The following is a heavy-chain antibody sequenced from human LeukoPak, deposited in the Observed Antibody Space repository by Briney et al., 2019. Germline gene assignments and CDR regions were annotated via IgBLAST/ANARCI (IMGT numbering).Heavy chain of an antibody. Sequence: PSETLSLTCTVSGYSISSGYYWGWIRQPPGKGLEWIGSIYHSGSTYYNSSLKSRVTISVDTSKNQFSLKLSSVTAADTAVYYCARFIVVTGVFDPWGQGTLVTVSS. CDR3: ARFIVVTGVFDP. J-gene: IGHJ5*02. CDR1: GYSISSGYY. CDR2: IYHSGST. V-gene: IGHV4-38-2*02. D-gene: IGHD2-15*01.